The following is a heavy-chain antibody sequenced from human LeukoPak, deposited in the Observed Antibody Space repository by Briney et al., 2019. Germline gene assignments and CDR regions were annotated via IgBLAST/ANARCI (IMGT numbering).Heavy chain of an antibody. D-gene: IGHD5-12*01. CDR3: VASYGGYVLDY. CDR1: GGSIGSYH. Sequence: LETLSLTCSVSGGSIGSYHWNWIRQPSGKGLEWIGIVFNNGGTKHNPSLKSRVAISVDTSKNQFALKLSSVTAADTAVYYCVASYGGYVLDYWGQGALVIVSS. CDR2: VFNNGGT. V-gene: IGHV4-59*01. J-gene: IGHJ4*02.